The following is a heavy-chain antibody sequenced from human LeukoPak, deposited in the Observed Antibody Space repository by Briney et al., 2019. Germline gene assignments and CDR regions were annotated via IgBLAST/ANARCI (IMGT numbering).Heavy chain of an antibody. V-gene: IGHV4-59*08. CDR3: ARGVAVGGTTHFDP. J-gene: IGHJ5*02. Sequence: PSQTLSLTCTVSGAPFDSHYWTWIRQPPGKGLEWIAFIYHSGSAVYSPSLRSRVTMSVDRSKRQFSLNLSSVTAADTAVYYCARGVAVGGTTHFDPWGQGTLVTVSS. CDR2: IYHSGSA. CDR1: GAPFDSHY. D-gene: IGHD6-13*01.